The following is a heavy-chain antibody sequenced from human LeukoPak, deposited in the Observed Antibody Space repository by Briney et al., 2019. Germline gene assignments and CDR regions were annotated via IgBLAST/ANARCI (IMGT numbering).Heavy chain of an antibody. D-gene: IGHD2-15*01. CDR3: ARVGAARYYYYYMDV. CDR1: GLTFSSYW. J-gene: IGHJ6*03. V-gene: IGHV3-7*01. Sequence: PGGSLRHSCAASGLTFSSYWMSWVRQAPGKGVEWVANIKQDGSEKYYVDSLKGRFTVSRDNAKNSLYLQINSLRAGDTAVYFCARVGAARYYYYYMDVWGKGTTVTVSS. CDR2: IKQDGSEK.